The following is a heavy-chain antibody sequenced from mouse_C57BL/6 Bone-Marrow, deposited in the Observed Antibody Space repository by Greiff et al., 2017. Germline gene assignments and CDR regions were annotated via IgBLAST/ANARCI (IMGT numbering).Heavy chain of an antibody. Sequence: QVTLKVSGPGILQPSQTLSLTCSFSGFSLSTFGMGVGWIRQPSGKDLEWRAHIWWDDDKYYHPALKSRLTISKDTSKNQVFLKIANADTADTATYYCARGNYERGAMDYWGQGTSVTVSS. J-gene: IGHJ4*01. V-gene: IGHV8-8*01. CDR2: IWWDDDK. CDR1: GFSLSTFGMG. CDR3: ARGNYERGAMDY. D-gene: IGHD2-1*01.